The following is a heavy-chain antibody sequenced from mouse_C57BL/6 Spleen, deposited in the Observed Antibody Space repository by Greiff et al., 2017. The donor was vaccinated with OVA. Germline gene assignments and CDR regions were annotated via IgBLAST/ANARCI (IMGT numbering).Heavy chain of an antibody. CDR1: GYAFSSSW. J-gene: IGHJ3*01. CDR2: IYPGDGDT. V-gene: IGHV1-82*01. D-gene: IGHD1-1*01. Sequence: QVQLKESGPELVKPGASVKISCKASGYAFSSSWMNWVKQRPGKGLEWIGRIYPGDGDTNYNGKFKGKATLTADKSSSTAYLQLSSLTSEDSAVYFCERSDYYGSSPWCAYWGQGTLVTVSA. CDR3: ERSDYYGSSPWCAY.